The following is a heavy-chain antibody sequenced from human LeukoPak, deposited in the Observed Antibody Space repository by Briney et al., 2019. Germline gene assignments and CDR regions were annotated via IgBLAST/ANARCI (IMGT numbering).Heavy chain of an antibody. CDR1: GFTFSSYW. CDR2: IKQDESEK. Sequence: GGSLRLSCAASGFTFSSYWMSWVRQAPGKGLEWVANIKQDESEKYYVDSLKGRFTISRENAKNSLYLQMNSLRAEDTAVYYCARDKIEGPTKLDYWGQGILVTVSS. V-gene: IGHV3-7*01. CDR3: ARDKIEGPTKLDY. D-gene: IGHD1-1*01. J-gene: IGHJ4*02.